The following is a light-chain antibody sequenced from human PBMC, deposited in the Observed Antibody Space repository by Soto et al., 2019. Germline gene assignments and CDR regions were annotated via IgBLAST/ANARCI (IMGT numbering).Light chain of an antibody. V-gene: IGLV1-51*01. CDR1: SSNIGNNY. Sequence: QSLLTQPPSVSAAPGQKVTISCSGSSSNIGNNYVSWYQQLPGTAPKLLIYDNDQRPSGIPDRFSGSKSGTSATLGITGLQTGDEADYYCGTWDSSLSVVFGGGTKLTVL. J-gene: IGLJ2*01. CDR2: DND. CDR3: GTWDSSLSVV.